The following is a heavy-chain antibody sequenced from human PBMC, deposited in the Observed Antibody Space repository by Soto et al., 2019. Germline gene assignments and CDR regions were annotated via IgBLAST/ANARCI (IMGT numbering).Heavy chain of an antibody. J-gene: IGHJ3*02. D-gene: IGHD7-27*01. CDR3: ARHVNPWAQGAFDI. CDR2: IYYSGST. V-gene: IGHV4-39*01. CDR1: GGSISSSSYY. Sequence: QLQLQESGPGLVKPSETLSLTCTVSGGSISSSSYYWGWIRQPPGKGLEWIVSIYYSGSTYYNPPLKSRVTISVDTSKNQFSLKLSSVTAADTAVYYCARHVNPWAQGAFDIWGQGTMVTVSS.